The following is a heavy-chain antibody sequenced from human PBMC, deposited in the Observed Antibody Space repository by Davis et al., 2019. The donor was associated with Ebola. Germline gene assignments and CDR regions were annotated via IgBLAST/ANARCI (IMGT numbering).Heavy chain of an antibody. CDR2: IYYSGST. Sequence: PSETLSLTCTVSGGSISSYYWSWIRQPPGKGLEWIGYIYYSGSTNYNPSLKSRVTISVDTSKNQFSLKLSSVTAADTAVYYCARAERGNYYYGMDVWGQGTTVTVSS. V-gene: IGHV4-59*01. CDR3: ARAERGNYYYGMDV. CDR1: GGSISSYY. J-gene: IGHJ6*02.